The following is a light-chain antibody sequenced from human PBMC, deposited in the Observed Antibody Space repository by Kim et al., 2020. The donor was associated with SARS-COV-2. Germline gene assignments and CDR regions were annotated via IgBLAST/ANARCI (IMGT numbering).Light chain of an antibody. V-gene: IGKV1-13*02. CDR3: QQYSIYWT. CDR2: GAS. Sequence: IQMTQSPSTLSASVGYIVTITCRASQGISNALAWYEQTPGNAPKLLIYGASNLESAVPSRFSGSGSGTEFTLTITSLQPDDVATYYCQQYSIYWTFGQGTKVDIK. J-gene: IGKJ1*01. CDR1: QGISNA.